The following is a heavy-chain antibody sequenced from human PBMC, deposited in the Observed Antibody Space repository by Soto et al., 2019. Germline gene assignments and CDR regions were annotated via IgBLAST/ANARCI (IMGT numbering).Heavy chain of an antibody. CDR2: IYYSGST. D-gene: IGHD1-26*01. CDR1: GGSISSYY. V-gene: IGHV4-59*01. J-gene: IGHJ3*02. CDR3: ARDRSAFDI. Sequence: SETLSLTCTVSGGSISSYYWSWIRQPPGKGLEWIGYIYYSGSTNYNPSPKSRVTISVDTSKNQFSLKLSSVTAADTAVYYCARDRSAFDIWGQGTMVTVSS.